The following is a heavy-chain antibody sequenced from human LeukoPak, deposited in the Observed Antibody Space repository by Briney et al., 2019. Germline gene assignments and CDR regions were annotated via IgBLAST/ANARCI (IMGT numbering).Heavy chain of an antibody. CDR2: INHSGST. J-gene: IGHJ3*02. CDR3: ARAPRYQLGLTEAGDAFDI. V-gene: IGHV4-34*01. D-gene: IGHD2-2*01. CDR1: GGSFSGYF. Sequence: SETLSLTCAVYGGSFSGYFWSWIRQPPGRGLEWIAYINHSGSTNYNPSLKSRVTISVDTSKNQFSLKLSSVTAADTAVYYCARAPRYQLGLTEAGDAFDIWGQGTMVTVSS.